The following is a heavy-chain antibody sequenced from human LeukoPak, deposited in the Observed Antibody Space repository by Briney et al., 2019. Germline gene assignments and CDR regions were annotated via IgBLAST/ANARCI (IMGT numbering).Heavy chain of an antibody. J-gene: IGHJ4*02. V-gene: IGHV1-2*02. CDR3: ARGELGYCVD. D-gene: IGHD2-15*01. Sequence: GASVKVSCTASGYTFTGYYIHWVRQAPGQGLEWMGWINTNTGGTNYAQSFQGRVTMTRDTSISTGYMELSRLRSDDTALYYCARGELGYCVDWGQGTLVTVSS. CDR2: INTNTGGT. CDR1: GYTFTGYY.